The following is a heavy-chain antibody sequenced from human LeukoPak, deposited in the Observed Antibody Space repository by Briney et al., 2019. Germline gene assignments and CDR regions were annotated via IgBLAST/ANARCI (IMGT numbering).Heavy chain of an antibody. Sequence: SETLSLTCTVSGGSISSYYWSWIRQPPGKGLEWIGYIYYSGSTNYNPSLKSRVTISVDTSKNQFSLKLSSVTAADTAVYYCASHYGGNSGWYFDLWGRGTLVTVSS. D-gene: IGHD4-23*01. V-gene: IGHV4-59*01. CDR1: GGSISSYY. CDR2: IYYSGST. J-gene: IGHJ2*01. CDR3: ASHYGGNSGWYFDL.